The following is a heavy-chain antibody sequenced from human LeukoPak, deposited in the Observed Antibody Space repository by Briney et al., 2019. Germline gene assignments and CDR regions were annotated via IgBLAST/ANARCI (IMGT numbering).Heavy chain of an antibody. CDR3: AKDPLGVTTVVTGYFDY. J-gene: IGHJ4*02. CDR2: ISGSGGST. D-gene: IGHD4-23*01. V-gene: IGHV3-23*01. CDR1: GFTFSSYA. Sequence: GGSLRLSCAASGFTFSSYAMSWVRQAPGKGLEWVSAISGSGGSTYYPDSVKGRFTISRDNSKNTLYLQMNSLRAEDTAVYYCAKDPLGVTTVVTGYFDYWGQGTLVTVSS.